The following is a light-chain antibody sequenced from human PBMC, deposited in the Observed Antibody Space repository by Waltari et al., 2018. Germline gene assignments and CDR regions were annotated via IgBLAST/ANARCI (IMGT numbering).Light chain of an antibody. CDR1: SSDVGCYNL. J-gene: IGLJ3*02. Sequence: QSALTQPAPVSGSPGQSITISCTGTSSDVGCYNLVSWYQQHPGKAPKLMIYEGSKRPSGVSNRFSGSKSGNTASLTISGLQAEDEADYYCCSYAGRVFGGGTKLTVL. CDR2: EGS. V-gene: IGLV2-23*01. CDR3: CSYAGRV.